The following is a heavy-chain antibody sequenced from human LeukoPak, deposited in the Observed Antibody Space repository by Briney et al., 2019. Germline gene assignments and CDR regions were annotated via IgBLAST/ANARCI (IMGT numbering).Heavy chain of an antibody. CDR3: ARASARYYYDSSGFDY. D-gene: IGHD3-22*01. CDR2: INHSGST. Sequence: PSETLSLTCAVYGGSFSGYYWSWLRQPPGKGLEWIGEINHSGSTNYNPSLKSRVTISVDTSKNQFSLKLSSVTAADTAVYYCARASARYYYDSSGFDYWGQGTLVTVSS. J-gene: IGHJ4*02. CDR1: GGSFSGYY. V-gene: IGHV4-34*01.